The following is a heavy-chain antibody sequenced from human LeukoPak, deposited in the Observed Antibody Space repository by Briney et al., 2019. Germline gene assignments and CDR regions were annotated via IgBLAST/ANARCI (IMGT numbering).Heavy chain of an antibody. CDR3: ARQPGRYYFDY. CDR1: GGSISSYY. J-gene: IGHJ4*02. V-gene: IGHV4-59*08. D-gene: IGHD1-14*01. Sequence: SETLSLTCTVSGGSISSYYWSWIRPPPGKELEWIGYIHYSGSTNYNPSLKSRVTISVDTSKNQFSLKLSSVTAADTAVYYCARQPGRYYFDYWGQGTLVTVSS. CDR2: IHYSGST.